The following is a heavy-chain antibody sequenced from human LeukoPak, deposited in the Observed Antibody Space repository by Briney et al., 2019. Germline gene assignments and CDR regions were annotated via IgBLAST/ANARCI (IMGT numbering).Heavy chain of an antibody. D-gene: IGHD3-10*01. CDR1: GFTFSSYSMN. V-gene: IGHV4-39*01. CDR3: ARLMVRGVNDY. CDR2: IYYSGST. Sequence: PGGSLRLSCAASGFTFSSYSMNWVRQAPGKGLEWIGSIYYSGSTYYNPFLKSRVTLSVDTSKNQFSLKLSSVTAADTAVYYCARLMVRGVNDYWGQGTLVTVSS. J-gene: IGHJ4*02.